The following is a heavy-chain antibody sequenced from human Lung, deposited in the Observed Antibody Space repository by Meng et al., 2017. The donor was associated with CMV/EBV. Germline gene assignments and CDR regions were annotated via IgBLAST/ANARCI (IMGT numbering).Heavy chain of an antibody. CDR1: GFTFSSYS. CDR2: ISSSSSTI. V-gene: IGHV3-48*04. CDR3: ARGVSGDY. D-gene: IGHD1-14*01. Sequence: GESLKISCAASGFTFSSYSMNWVRQAPGKGLEWVSYISSSSSTIYYADSVEGRFTISRDNAKNSLYLQMNSLRAEDTAVYYCARGVSGDYWGQGTLVTVSS. J-gene: IGHJ4*02.